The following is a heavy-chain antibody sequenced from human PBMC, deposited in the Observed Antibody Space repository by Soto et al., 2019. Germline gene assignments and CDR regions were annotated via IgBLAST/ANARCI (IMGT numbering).Heavy chain of an antibody. J-gene: IGHJ4*02. CDR2: INPSGGST. CDR3: AIETTGIAAAGNYFDY. V-gene: IGHV1-46*01. CDR1: GYTFTSYY. D-gene: IGHD6-13*01. Sequence: QVQLVQSGAEVKKPGASVKVSCKASGYTFTSYYMHWVRQAPGQGLEWMGIINPSGGSTSYAQKFQGRVTMTRDTSTSTVYMELSSLRSEDTAVYYCAIETTGIAAAGNYFDYRGQGTLVTVSS.